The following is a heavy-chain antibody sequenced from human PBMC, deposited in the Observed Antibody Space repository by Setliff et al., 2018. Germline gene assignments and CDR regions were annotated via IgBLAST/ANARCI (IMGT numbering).Heavy chain of an antibody. CDR3: ARSPAFDY. CDR2: SRNKANSYTT. CDR1: GFIFSDHY. V-gene: IGHV3-72*01. Sequence: PGGSLRLSCAASGFIFSDHYMDWVRQAPGKGLEWVGRSRNKANSYTTEYAASVKGRFTVSRDDSKNSVYLEMNRLNTDDTAVYYCARSPAFDYWGQGTLVTVSS. J-gene: IGHJ4*02. D-gene: IGHD2-15*01.